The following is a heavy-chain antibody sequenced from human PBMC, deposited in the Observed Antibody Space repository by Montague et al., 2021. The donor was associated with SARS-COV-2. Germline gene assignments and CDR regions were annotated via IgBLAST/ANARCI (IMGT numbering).Heavy chain of an antibody. J-gene: IGHJ6*02. CDR3: ARDPSRQPLLYPIVDYYYGMDV. CDR2: IYYSGST. V-gene: IGHV4-39*07. D-gene: IGHD2-2*02. Sequence: SETLSLTCTVSGGSISSSSYYWGWIRQAPGKGLEWIGSIYYSGSTYYNPYLKSRVTISVDTSKNQFSLKLSSVTAADTAVYYCARDPSRQPLLYPIVDYYYGMDVWGQGATVTVSS. CDR1: GGSISSSSYY.